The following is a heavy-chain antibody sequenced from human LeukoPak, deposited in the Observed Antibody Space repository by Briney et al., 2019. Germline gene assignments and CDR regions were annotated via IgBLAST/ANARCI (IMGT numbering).Heavy chain of an antibody. D-gene: IGHD3-16*02. J-gene: IGHJ4*02. V-gene: IGHV3-30*04. Sequence: PGGSLRLSCAASGFTFSNYAMHWVRQAPDKGLEWVAVVSYDGSNKYYADSVKGRFTVSRDNSKNTLYLQMNSLRAEDTAVYYCAIGDSLGELSYSFGYWGQGTLVTVSS. CDR1: GFTFSNYA. CDR3: AIGDSLGELSYSFGY. CDR2: VSYDGSNK.